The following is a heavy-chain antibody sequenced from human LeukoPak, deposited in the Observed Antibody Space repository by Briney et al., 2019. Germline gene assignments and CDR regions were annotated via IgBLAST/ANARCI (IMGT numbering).Heavy chain of an antibody. J-gene: IGHJ6*03. D-gene: IGHD6-6*01. CDR2: ISSSSSTI. CDR3: ARDPSIAARPAYMDV. CDR1: GFTFSGYS. V-gene: IGHV3-48*01. Sequence: PGGSLRLSCAASGFTFSGYSMNWVRQAPGKGLEWVSYISSSSSTIYYADSVKGRFSISRDNAKNSLYLQMNSLRAEDTAVYYCARDPSIAARPAYMDVWGKGTTVTVS.